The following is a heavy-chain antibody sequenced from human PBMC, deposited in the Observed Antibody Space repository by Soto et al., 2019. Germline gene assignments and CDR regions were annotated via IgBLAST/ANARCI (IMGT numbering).Heavy chain of an antibody. CDR3: ARVFSEDYYDSSGYRYYFDY. CDR1: GGSISSYY. V-gene: IGHV4-59*01. Sequence: PSETLSLTCTVSGGSISSYYWSWIRQPPGKGLEWIGYTYYSGSTNYNPSLKSRVTISVDTSKNQFSLKLSSVTAADTAVYYCARVFSEDYYDSSGYRYYFDYWGQGTLVTVSS. CDR2: TYYSGST. D-gene: IGHD3-22*01. J-gene: IGHJ4*02.